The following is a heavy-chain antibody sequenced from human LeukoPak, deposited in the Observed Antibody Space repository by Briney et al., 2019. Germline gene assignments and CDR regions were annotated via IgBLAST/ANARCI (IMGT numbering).Heavy chain of an antibody. Sequence: PGGSLRLSCAASGFTFSSYAMSWVRQAPGKGLEWVSAISGSGGSTYYADSVKGRFTISRDNSKNTLYLQMNSLRAEDTAVYYCARAGGYDSSAENAFDIWGQGTMVTVSS. V-gene: IGHV3-23*01. J-gene: IGHJ3*02. CDR3: ARAGGYDSSAENAFDI. CDR2: ISGSGGST. D-gene: IGHD3-22*01. CDR1: GFTFSSYA.